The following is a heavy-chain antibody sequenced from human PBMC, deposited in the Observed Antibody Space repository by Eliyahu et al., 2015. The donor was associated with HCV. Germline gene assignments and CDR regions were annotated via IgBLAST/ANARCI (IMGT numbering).Heavy chain of an antibody. CDR3: ARASQYDSTVDRNYYYDGMDV. V-gene: IGHV4-59*01. Sequence: QVQLQESGPGVVEPWETLALTCSVSGGSINRYYXXWXRQSPGKGLEWIGFIDYSGTVNYNPSLWGRVTMSVDRSENQFSLQLRSATAMDTAVYYCARASQYDSTVDRNYYYDGMDVWGQGTPVTVS. CDR2: IDYSGTV. J-gene: IGHJ6*02. D-gene: IGHD3-22*01. CDR1: GGSINRYY.